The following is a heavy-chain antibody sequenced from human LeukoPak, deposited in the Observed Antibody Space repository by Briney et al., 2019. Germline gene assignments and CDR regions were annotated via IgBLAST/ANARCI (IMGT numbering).Heavy chain of an antibody. J-gene: IGHJ4*02. CDR1: GVSISTYS. Sequence: NPSETLSLTCSVSGVSISTYSWSWIRQPPGKGLEWIGYMFYTGTTNYNPSLTSRVTISVDTSRNQVSLKLKSVTAADTAVFYCARHNPKSLGNFDYWGRGTLVSVSS. D-gene: IGHD1-14*01. CDR2: MFYTGTT. CDR3: ARHNPKSLGNFDY. V-gene: IGHV4-59*08.